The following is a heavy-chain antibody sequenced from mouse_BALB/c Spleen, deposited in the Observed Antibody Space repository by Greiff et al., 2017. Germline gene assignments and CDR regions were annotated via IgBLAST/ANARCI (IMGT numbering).Heavy chain of an antibody. D-gene: IGHD2-10*02. Sequence: EVQGVESGGGLVKPGGSLKLSCAASGFTFSDYYMYWVRQTPEKRLEWVATISDGGSYTYYPDSVKGRFTISRDNAKNNLYLQMSRLKSEDTAMYYCARDREYGNLFAYWGQGTLVTVSA. CDR3: ARDREYGNLFAY. J-gene: IGHJ3*01. CDR2: ISDGGSYT. V-gene: IGHV5-4*02. CDR1: GFTFSDYY.